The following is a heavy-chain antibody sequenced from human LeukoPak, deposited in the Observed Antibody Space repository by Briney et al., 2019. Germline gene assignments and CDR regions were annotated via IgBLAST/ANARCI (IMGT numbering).Heavy chain of an antibody. Sequence: WASVKVSCKASGYTFTSYDINWVRQATGQGLEWMGWMSPNSGNTDYAQKFQGRVTMTRNTSISTAYMELSSLRSEDTAVYYCARGVGDLGDYWGQGTLVTVSS. J-gene: IGHJ4*02. D-gene: IGHD3-16*01. V-gene: IGHV1-8*01. CDR3: ARGVGDLGDY. CDR2: MSPNSGNT. CDR1: GYTFTSYD.